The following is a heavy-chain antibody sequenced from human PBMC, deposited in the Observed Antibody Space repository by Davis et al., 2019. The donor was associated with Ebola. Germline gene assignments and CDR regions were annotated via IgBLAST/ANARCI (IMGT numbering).Heavy chain of an antibody. CDR3: ARGRGYYDSSGYYYFGY. D-gene: IGHD3-22*01. Sequence: SETLSLTCTVSGDSIYSYYWGWIRQPPGKGLEWIGSIYYSGSTYYNPSLKSRVTISVDTSKNQFSLKLSSVTAADTAVYYCARGRGYYDSSGYYYFGYWGQGTLVTVSS. CDR1: GDSIYSYY. V-gene: IGHV4-38-2*02. CDR2: IYYSGST. J-gene: IGHJ4*02.